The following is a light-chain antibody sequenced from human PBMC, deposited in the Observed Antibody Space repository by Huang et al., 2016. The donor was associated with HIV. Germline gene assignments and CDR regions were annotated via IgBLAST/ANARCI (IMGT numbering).Light chain of an antibody. Sequence: EIVMTQSPATLSVSPGERATLSCRASQSVSSNLAWYQQKPGQAPRLLSYGASTRATGIPARFSGSGSGTEFTLTISSLQSEDFAVYDCQQYNNWPPGRTFGQGTKVEIK. CDR2: GAS. V-gene: IGKV3-15*01. CDR1: QSVSSN. J-gene: IGKJ1*01. CDR3: QQYNNWPPGRT.